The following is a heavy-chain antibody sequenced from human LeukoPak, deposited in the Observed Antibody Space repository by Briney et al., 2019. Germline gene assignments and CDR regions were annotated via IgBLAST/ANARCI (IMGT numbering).Heavy chain of an antibody. V-gene: IGHV4-59*11. CDR1: GGSISSHY. CDR2: IYYSGST. D-gene: IGHD4-11*01. CDR3: ARTVTTSPRDNWFDP. J-gene: IGHJ5*02. Sequence: PSETLSLTCTVSGGSISSHYWSWIRQPLGKGLEWIGYIYYSGSTNYNPSLKSRVTISVDTSKNQFSLKLSSVTAADTAVYYCARTVTTSPRDNWFDPWGQGTLVTVSS.